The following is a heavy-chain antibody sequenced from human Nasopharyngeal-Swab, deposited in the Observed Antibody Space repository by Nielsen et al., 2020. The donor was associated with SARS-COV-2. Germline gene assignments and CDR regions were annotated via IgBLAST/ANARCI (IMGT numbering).Heavy chain of an antibody. J-gene: IGHJ6*03. D-gene: IGHD3-3*01. CDR1: GFTFSSYG. CDR2: IWYDGSNK. CDR3: ARDRILEWLYYYYMDV. Sequence: GESLKISCAASGFTFSSYGMHWVRQAPGKGLEWVAVIWYDGSNKYCADSVKGRFTISRDNAKNSLYLQMNSLRAEDTAVYYRARDRILEWLYYYYMDVWGKGTTVTVSS. V-gene: IGHV3-33*01.